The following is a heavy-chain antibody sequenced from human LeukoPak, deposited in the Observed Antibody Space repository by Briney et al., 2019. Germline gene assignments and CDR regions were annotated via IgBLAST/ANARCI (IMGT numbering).Heavy chain of an antibody. D-gene: IGHD3-10*01. CDR3: VRDLLGSGSTTAYLYH. Sequence: GGSLRLSCAVSGFTFDDYYAIHWVRQAPGKGLEWVSSISRRSRHVYYAGSVKGRFTISRDDARNSLYLQMNSLRAEDMAVYFCVRDLLGSGSTTAYLYHWGQGTLVTVSS. J-gene: IGHJ1*01. CDR1: GFTFDDYY. V-gene: IGHV3-21*01. CDR2: ISRRSRHV.